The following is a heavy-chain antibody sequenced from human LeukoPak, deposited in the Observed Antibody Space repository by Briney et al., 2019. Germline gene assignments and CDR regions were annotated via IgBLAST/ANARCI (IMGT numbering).Heavy chain of an antibody. V-gene: IGHV4-34*01. D-gene: IGHD3-3*01. Sequence: SETLSLTCAVYGGSFSGYYWSWIRQPPGKGLEWIGEINHSGSTNYNPSLKSRVTISVDTSKNQFSLKLSSVTAADTAVYYCARGRRYDFWSGSFDYWGQGTLVTVSS. CDR2: INHSGST. CDR3: ARGRRYDFWSGSFDY. J-gene: IGHJ4*02. CDR1: GGSFSGYY.